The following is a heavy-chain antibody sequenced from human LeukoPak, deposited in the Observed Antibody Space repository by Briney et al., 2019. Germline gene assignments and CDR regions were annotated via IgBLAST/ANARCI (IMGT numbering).Heavy chain of an antibody. CDR2: INPNSGGT. D-gene: IGHD6-19*01. CDR3: ARGADSSGISVFDY. CDR1: GYTFTGYY. V-gene: IGHV1-2*06. J-gene: IGHJ4*02. Sequence: ASVKVSCKASGYTFTGYYMHWVRQAPGQGLEWMGRINPNSGGTNYAQKFQGRVTMTRDTSISTAYMELSRLRSDDTAVYYCARGADSSGISVFDYWGQGTLVTVSS.